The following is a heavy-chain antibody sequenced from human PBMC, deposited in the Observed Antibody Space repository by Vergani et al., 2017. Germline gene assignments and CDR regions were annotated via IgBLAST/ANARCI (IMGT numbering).Heavy chain of an antibody. CDR2: IYTSGST. V-gene: IGHV4-4*07. CDR1: GGSISSYY. Sequence: QVQLQESGPGLVKPSETLSLTCTVSGGSISSYYWSWIRQPAGKGLEWIGRIYTSGSTNYNPSLKSRVTMSVDTSKNQFSLKLSSVTAADTAVYYCARDKSWSYYGYYYYMDVWGKGTTVTVSS. D-gene: IGHD1-26*01. CDR3: ARDKSWSYYGYYYYMDV. J-gene: IGHJ6*03.